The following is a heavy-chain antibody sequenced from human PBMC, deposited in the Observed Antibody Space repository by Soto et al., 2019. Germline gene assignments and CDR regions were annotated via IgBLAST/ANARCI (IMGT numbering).Heavy chain of an antibody. D-gene: IGHD2-2*01. Sequence: SVKVSCKASGGTFSSYAISWVRQAPGQGLEWMGGIIPVSDTTNYAQKFQGRVTITADESTSTAYMELSSLRSEDTAVYYCARSQGSSTSLEIYYYYYYGMDVWGQGTTVTVSS. V-gene: IGHV1-69*13. J-gene: IGHJ6*02. CDR3: ARSQGSSTSLEIYYYYYYGMDV. CDR2: IIPVSDTT. CDR1: GGTFSSYA.